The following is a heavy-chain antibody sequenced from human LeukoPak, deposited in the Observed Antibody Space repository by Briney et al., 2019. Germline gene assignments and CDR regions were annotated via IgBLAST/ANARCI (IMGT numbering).Heavy chain of an antibody. CDR2: ISSDGTTK. J-gene: IGHJ4*02. V-gene: IGHV3-11*01. CDR3: ARVGSIEAAGAIDY. Sequence: GGSLRLSCAASGFTFSDYYMSWTRQAPGKGLEWVSYISSDGTTKYYADSVKGRLTTSRDNAKNPLYLQMNGLRAEDTAVYYCARVGSIEAAGAIDYWGQGTLVTVSS. CDR1: GFTFSDYY. D-gene: IGHD6-13*01.